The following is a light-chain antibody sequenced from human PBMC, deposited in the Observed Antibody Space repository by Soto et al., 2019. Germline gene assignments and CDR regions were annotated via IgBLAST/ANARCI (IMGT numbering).Light chain of an antibody. CDR3: QQYNNWPKT. J-gene: IGKJ1*01. CDR1: QTVSSN. V-gene: IGKV3-15*01. Sequence: EIVMKQSPATLSVSPGESATFSCRASQTVSSNFAWYQQKPGQAPRLLIYGASTRATCIPARFSGSGSGTEFTLTISSLQSEDFAVYYCQQYNNWPKTVGQGTKVDIK. CDR2: GAS.